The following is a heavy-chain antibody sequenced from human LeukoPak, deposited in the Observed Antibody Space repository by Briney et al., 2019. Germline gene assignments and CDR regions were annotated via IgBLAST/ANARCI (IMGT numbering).Heavy chain of an antibody. CDR1: GASFSSSTYY. CDR2: INYSGST. V-gene: IGHV4-39*01. D-gene: IGHD6-13*01. Sequence: SETLSLTCSVSGASFSSSTYYWGWIRQPPGKGLEWIESINYSGSTYYNPSLKIRLTLSVHTSKNQFSLKLSSVTAADTAVFYCARHAGGIAAAGTRPFDYWGQGTLVTVSS. J-gene: IGHJ4*02. CDR3: ARHAGGIAAAGTRPFDY.